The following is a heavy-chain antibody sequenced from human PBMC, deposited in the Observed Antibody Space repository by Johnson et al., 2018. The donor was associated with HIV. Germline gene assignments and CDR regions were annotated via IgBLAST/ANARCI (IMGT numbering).Heavy chain of an antibody. J-gene: IGHJ3*01. CDR2: ISYDEKNK. CDR1: GFTFSSYA. V-gene: IGHV3-30*04. CDR3: AKARDATRQTDALDV. Sequence: QVQLVESGGGVVQPGRSLRLSCAASGFTFSSYAMHWVRQAPGKGPEWLAVISYDEKNKYYADSVKGRFTISRDNSQNTLYLQMNTLRAEDTSVYYCAKARDATRQTDALDVWGQGRMVTVSS.